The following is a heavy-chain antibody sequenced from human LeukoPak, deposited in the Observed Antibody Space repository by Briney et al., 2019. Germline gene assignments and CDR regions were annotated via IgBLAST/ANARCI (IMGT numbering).Heavy chain of an antibody. Sequence: PGRSLRLSCAASGFTFSSYGMHWVRQAPGKGLEWVAVIWYDGSNKYYADPVKGRFTISRDNSKNTLYLQMNSLRAEDTAVYYCARDQSSYYDSSGYFSHWGQGTLVTVSS. D-gene: IGHD3-22*01. CDR2: IWYDGSNK. J-gene: IGHJ4*02. V-gene: IGHV3-33*01. CDR1: GFTFSSYG. CDR3: ARDQSSYYDSSGYFSH.